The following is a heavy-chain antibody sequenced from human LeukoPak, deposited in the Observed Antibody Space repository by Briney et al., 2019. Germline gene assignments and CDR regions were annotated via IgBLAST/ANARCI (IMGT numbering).Heavy chain of an antibody. CDR3: AKEGALGGDPVLRSYFDY. D-gene: IGHD2-21*02. CDR2: ISWNSGSI. V-gene: IGHV3-9*01. J-gene: IGHJ4*02. CDR1: GFTFDDYA. Sequence: GGSLRLSCAASGFTFDDYAMHWVRQAPGKGLEWVSGISWNSGSIGYADSVKGRFTISRDNAKNSLYLQMNSLRAEDTAVYYCAKEGALGGDPVLRSYFDYWGQGTLVTVSS.